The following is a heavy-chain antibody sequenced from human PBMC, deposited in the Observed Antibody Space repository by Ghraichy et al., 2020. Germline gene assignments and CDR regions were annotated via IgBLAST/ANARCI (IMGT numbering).Heavy chain of an antibody. D-gene: IGHD3-3*01. Sequence: SETLSLTCTVSGGSISSSSYYWGWIRQPPGQGLEWIGSIYYSGSTYYNPSLKSRVTISVDTSKNQFSLKLSSVTAADTAVYYCARARTITIFGVVGWFDPWGQGTLVTVSS. CDR3: ARARTITIFGVVGWFDP. CDR1: GGSISSSSYY. V-gene: IGHV4-39*07. CDR2: IYYSGST. J-gene: IGHJ5*02.